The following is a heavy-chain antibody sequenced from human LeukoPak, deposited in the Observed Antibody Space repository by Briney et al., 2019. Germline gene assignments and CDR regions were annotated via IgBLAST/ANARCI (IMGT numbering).Heavy chain of an antibody. CDR3: ARTPYYDFWSGYYFLDY. CDR1: GRSVCSYA. V-gene: IGHV1-2*05. CDR2: INPNSGGT. D-gene: IGHD3-3*01. Sequence: GSSVKVSCKPSGRSVCSYAISWVRQAPGQGLEWMGRINPNSGGTNYAQKFQGRVTMARDTSISTAYMELSRLRSDDMGVYYCARTPYYDFWSGYYFLDYWGQGTLVTVSS. J-gene: IGHJ4*02.